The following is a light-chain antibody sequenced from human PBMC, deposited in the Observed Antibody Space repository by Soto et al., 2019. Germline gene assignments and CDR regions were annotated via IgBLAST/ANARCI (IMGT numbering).Light chain of an antibody. CDR3: QQSNNHPIS. J-gene: IGKJ5*01. CDR1: QAVNSW. Sequence: DNQLTQSPCSISGSVGDRVTITFLASQAVNSWLAWFQQKPGMAPTLVIYDVPSLQSGVPSRFSGSGSGTEFTLTISSLQPEDFATYYCQQSNNHPISFGQGTRLEIK. CDR2: DVP. V-gene: IGKV1-12*01.